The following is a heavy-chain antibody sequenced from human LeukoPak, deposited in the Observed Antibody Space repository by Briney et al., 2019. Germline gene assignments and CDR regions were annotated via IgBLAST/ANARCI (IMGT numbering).Heavy chain of an antibody. D-gene: IGHD2-2*02. J-gene: IGHJ6*03. Sequence: ASVKVSCKASGYTFTGYYMHWVRQAPGQGLEWMGWINPNSGGTNYAQKFQGRVTMTRDTSISTAYMELSRLRSDDTAVYYCARDGLGVPAAIYYMDVWGKGTTVTVSS. CDR1: GYTFTGYY. CDR3: ARDGLGVPAAIYYMDV. V-gene: IGHV1-2*02. CDR2: INPNSGGT.